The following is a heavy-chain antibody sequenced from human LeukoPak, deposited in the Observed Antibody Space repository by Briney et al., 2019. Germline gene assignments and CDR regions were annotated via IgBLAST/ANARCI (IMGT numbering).Heavy chain of an antibody. CDR3: AREGATEGYYYYYMDV. CDR1: GDSVSSNSAA. Sequence: SQTLSLTCAISGDSVSSNSAAWNWIRQSPSRGLEWLGRTYYRSKWYNDYAVSVKSRITINPDTSKNQFSLQLNSVTPEDTAVYYCAREGATEGYYYYYMDVWGKGTTVTISS. J-gene: IGHJ6*03. CDR2: TYYRSKWYN. V-gene: IGHV6-1*01. D-gene: IGHD1-26*01.